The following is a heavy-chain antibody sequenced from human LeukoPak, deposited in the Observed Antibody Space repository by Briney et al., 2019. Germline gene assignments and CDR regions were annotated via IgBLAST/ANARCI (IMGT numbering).Heavy chain of an antibody. J-gene: IGHJ6*03. D-gene: IGHD2-2*01. CDR3: AKDESSCSSSTCKYYYMDV. Sequence: PGGSLRLSCAASGFSFSRNDMSWVRQAPGKGREWVSGISASGGTTYFGDSVKGRFTISRDNSKNRLYLQMNSLRAEDTAVYYCAKDESSCSSSTCKYYYMDVWGKGTTVTVSS. CDR1: GFSFSRND. CDR2: ISASGGTT. V-gene: IGHV3-23*01.